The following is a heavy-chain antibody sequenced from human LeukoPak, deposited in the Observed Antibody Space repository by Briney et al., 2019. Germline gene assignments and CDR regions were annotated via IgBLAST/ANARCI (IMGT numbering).Heavy chain of an antibody. Sequence: PGGSLRLSCVASGFTFSNYWMNWVRQAPGKGLEWVANIKQDGSERYYVGSVKGRFTISRDIANNSLYLQMNSLRAEDTAVYYCARGYFYGPGSNWFDPWGQGTLVTVSS. CDR1: GFTFSNYW. D-gene: IGHD3-10*01. J-gene: IGHJ5*02. CDR2: IKQDGSER. V-gene: IGHV3-7*01. CDR3: ARGYFYGPGSNWFDP.